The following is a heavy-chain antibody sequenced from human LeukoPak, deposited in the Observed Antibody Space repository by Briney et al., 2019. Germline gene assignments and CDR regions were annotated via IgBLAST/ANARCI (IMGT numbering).Heavy chain of an antibody. V-gene: IGHV4-30-4*01. CDR2: IYYSGST. CDR3: ARDTLLLWFGELLYPSAFDI. Sequence: SETLSLTCTVSGGSISSGDYYWSWIRQPPGKGLEWIGYIYYSGSTYYNPSLKSRVTISVDTSKNQFSLKLSSVTAADTAVYYCARDTLLLWFGELLYPSAFDIWGQGTMVTVSS. D-gene: IGHD3-10*01. J-gene: IGHJ3*02. CDR1: GGSISSGDYY.